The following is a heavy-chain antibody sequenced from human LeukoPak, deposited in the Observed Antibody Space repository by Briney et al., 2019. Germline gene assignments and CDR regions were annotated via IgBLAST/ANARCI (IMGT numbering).Heavy chain of an antibody. V-gene: IGHV4-34*01. J-gene: IGHJ4*02. CDR1: GGSFTADY. D-gene: IGHD6-19*01. CDR3: ARGLSRGWVDY. Sequence: SETLSLTCAVYGGSFTADYWTWIRQPPGKGLERIGEVHHSGITNYKPSLRSRVTISLDTSKNQFSLNLTSVTAADTAVYYCARGLSRGWVDYWGQGTLVTVSS. CDR2: VHHSGIT.